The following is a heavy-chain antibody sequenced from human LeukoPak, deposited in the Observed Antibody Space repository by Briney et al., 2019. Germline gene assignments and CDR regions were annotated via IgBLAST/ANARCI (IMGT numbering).Heavy chain of an antibody. J-gene: IGHJ6*03. CDR2: IYTSGST. V-gene: IGHV4-4*07. CDR3: ARGYSSSWPSRDYYYYYMDV. Sequence: SETLSLTCTVSGGSISSYYWSWIRQPAGKGLEWIGRIYTSGSTNYNPSLKSRVTMSVDTSKNQFSLKLSSVTAADTAVYYCARGYSSSWPSRDYYYYYMDVWGKGTTVTVSS. CDR1: GGSISSYY. D-gene: IGHD6-13*01.